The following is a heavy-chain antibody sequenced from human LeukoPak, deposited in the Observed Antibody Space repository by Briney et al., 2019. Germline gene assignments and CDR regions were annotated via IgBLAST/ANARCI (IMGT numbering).Heavy chain of an antibody. CDR3: ARETVIAAAGTGYYYYYMDV. J-gene: IGHJ6*03. Sequence: GGSLRLSCAASGFTFSSYWMHWVRQAPGKGLVWVSRINSDGSSTTYADFVRGRFTISRDNAKNTLSLQMNSLRVEDTAVYYCARETVIAAAGTGYYYYYMDVWGKGTTVTVS. D-gene: IGHD6-13*01. CDR2: INSDGSST. CDR1: GFTFSSYW. V-gene: IGHV3-74*01.